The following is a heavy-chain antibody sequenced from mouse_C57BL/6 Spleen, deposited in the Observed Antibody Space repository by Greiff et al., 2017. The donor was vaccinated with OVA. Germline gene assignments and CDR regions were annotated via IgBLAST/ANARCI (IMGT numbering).Heavy chain of an antibody. J-gene: IGHJ2*01. D-gene: IGHD1-1*01. CDR1: GFNIKDYY. CDR2: IDPEDGDT. V-gene: IGHV14-1*01. Sequence: VQLQQSGAELVRPGASVKLSCTASGFNIKDYYMHWVKQRPEQGLEWIGRIDPEDGDTEYAPKFQGKATMTADTSSNTAYLQLSSLTSEDTAVYYYTTAGYYGSSYEGDYWGQGTTLTVSS. CDR3: TTAGYYGSSYEGDY.